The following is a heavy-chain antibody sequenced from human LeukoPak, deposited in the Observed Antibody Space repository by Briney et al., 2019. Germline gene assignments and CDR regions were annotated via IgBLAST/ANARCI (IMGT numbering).Heavy chain of an antibody. CDR2: IYHSGST. D-gene: IGHD5-18*01. Sequence: SETLSLTCSVSGGSMSSYYWSWIRQSPGKGLEWIGYIYHSGSTDYNSSLKSRVTISEDTSKKQFSLKVSSVTAADTAVYYCAREQDTAMATLDYWGQGTLVTVSS. J-gene: IGHJ4*02. CDR1: GGSMSSYY. V-gene: IGHV4-59*12. CDR3: AREQDTAMATLDY.